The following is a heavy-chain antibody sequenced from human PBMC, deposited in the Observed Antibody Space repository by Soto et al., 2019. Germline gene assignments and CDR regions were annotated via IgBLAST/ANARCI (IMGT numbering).Heavy chain of an antibody. Sequence: QVQLMQSGAEVKKPGASVKVSCKASGYTFADNYLHWVRQAPGQGLEWMGWINPHSGGTNYAQKFRGRVTMPRDSSISTADMELSRLRSDDTAVYYCLRQLIAPRWFDPWGQGTLVTVSS. CDR1: GYTFADNY. J-gene: IGHJ5*02. D-gene: IGHD1-1*01. CDR2: INPHSGGT. V-gene: IGHV1-2*02. CDR3: LRQLIAPRWFDP.